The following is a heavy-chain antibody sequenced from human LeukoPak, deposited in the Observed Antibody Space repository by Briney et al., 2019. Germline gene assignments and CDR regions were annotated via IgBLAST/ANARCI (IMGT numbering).Heavy chain of an antibody. J-gene: IGHJ5*02. V-gene: IGHV4-4*07. D-gene: IGHD1-26*01. CDR2: IYTSGST. CDR3: ARTRGLVMSVDWFDP. Sequence: SETLSLTCTVSGGSISSYYWSWIRQPAGKGLEWIGRIYTSGSTNYNPSLKSRVTMSADTSKNQFSLKLSSVTAADTAVYYCARTRGLVMSVDWFDPWGQGTLVTVSS. CDR1: GGSISSYY.